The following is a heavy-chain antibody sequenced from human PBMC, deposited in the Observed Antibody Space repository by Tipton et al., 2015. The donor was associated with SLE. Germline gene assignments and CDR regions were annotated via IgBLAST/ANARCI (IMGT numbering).Heavy chain of an antibody. J-gene: IGHJ6*02. V-gene: IGHV4-39*01. Sequence: LRLSCTVSGGSISSSSYYWGWIRQPPGKGLEWIGSIYYSGSTYYNPSLKSRVTISVDTSKNQFSLKLSSVTAADTAVYFCASPQDYYHRGGLDVWGQGP. CDR3: ASPQDYYHRGGLDV. D-gene: IGHD3-22*01. CDR1: GGSISSSSYY. CDR2: IYYSGST.